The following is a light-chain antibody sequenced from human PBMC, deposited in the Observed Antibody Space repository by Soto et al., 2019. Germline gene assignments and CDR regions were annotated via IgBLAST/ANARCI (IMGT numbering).Light chain of an antibody. CDR1: QSVSSSY. CDR3: QQYGSSPRLT. CDR2: DAS. J-gene: IGKJ4*01. V-gene: IGKV3-20*01. Sequence: EIVLTQSPGTLSLSPGERATLSCRASQSVSSSYLAWYQQKPGQAPRLLIYDASSRAPGIPDRFSGSGSETDFTLTISRLEPEDFAVYYCQQYGSSPRLTFGGGTKVEI.